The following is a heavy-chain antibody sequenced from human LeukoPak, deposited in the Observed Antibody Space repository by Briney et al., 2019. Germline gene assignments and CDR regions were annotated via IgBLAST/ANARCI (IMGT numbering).Heavy chain of an antibody. Sequence: ASVEPSCKASGYTFTSYGARSVRQAPGQRLEWLGWISAYNGNPHYAQKLQGRVTMTTDTSTSTAYMEMRSLRSDDTAVYYCARLTRRYDFWSGYSNNYYYYMDVWGKGTTVTVSS. J-gene: IGHJ6*03. CDR2: ISAYNGNP. V-gene: IGHV1-18*01. D-gene: IGHD3-3*01. CDR1: GYTFTSYG. CDR3: ARLTRRYDFWSGYSNNYYYYMDV.